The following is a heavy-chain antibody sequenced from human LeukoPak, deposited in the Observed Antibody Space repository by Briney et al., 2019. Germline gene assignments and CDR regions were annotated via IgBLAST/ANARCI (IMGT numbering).Heavy chain of an antibody. D-gene: IGHD1-26*01. J-gene: IGHJ4*02. Sequence: KPSETLSLTCTVSGVSISSSSVYWGWIRQPPGEGLEWIATISYSGSTTSYNPSLKSRVTISVDTSKNQFSLELNSVTAADTAVYYCVRRTSGSYSDYWGQGTLVTVSS. V-gene: IGHV4-39*01. CDR2: ISYSGSTT. CDR3: VRRTSGSYSDY. CDR1: GVSISSSSVY.